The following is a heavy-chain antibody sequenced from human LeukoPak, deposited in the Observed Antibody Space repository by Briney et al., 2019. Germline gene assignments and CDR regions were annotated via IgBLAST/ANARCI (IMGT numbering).Heavy chain of an antibody. CDR3: ARGEYSGSYFVY. CDR1: GYTFTGYY. D-gene: IGHD1-26*01. Sequence: ASVKVSCKASGYTFTGYYMHWVRQAPGQGLEWMGWINPDSGGTNYAQKFQGRVTMTRDTSISTAYMDLSRLRSDDTAVYYCARGEYSGSYFVYWGQGTLVTVSS. J-gene: IGHJ4*02. CDR2: INPDSGGT. V-gene: IGHV1-2*02.